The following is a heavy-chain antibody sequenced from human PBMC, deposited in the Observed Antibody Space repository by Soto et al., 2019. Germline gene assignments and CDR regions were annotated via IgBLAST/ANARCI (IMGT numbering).Heavy chain of an antibody. J-gene: IGHJ4*02. CDR1: GGSISSSSYY. V-gene: IGHV4-39*01. CDR3: ARHYGYAVSDY. D-gene: IGHD5-18*01. Sequence: QLQLQESGPGLVKPSETLSLTCTVSGGSISSSSYYWGWIRQPPGKGLEWIWSIYYSRSTYYNPSLNTRVTISVDTSKHQYSLKLSSVTAADTDVYSCARHYGYAVSDYWGQGTLVTVSS. CDR2: IYYSRST.